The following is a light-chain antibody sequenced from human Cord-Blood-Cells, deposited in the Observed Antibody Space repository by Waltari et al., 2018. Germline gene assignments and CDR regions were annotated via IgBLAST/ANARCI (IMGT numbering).Light chain of an antibody. J-gene: IGLJ3*02. Sequence: QSALTQPASVSGSPGQSITISCTGTSSDVGGYNSVSWYKQHPGKAPKLMIVDVRNRPSGVSNRFSGAKSGNTASLTISGLQAEDEADYYCSSYTSSSTGVFGGGTKLTVL. V-gene: IGLV2-14*01. CDR2: DVR. CDR1: SSDVGGYNS. CDR3: SSYTSSSTGV.